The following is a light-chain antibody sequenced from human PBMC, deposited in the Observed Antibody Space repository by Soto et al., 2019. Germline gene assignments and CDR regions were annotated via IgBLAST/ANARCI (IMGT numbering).Light chain of an antibody. J-gene: IGKJ1*01. V-gene: IGKV3-11*01. CDR1: QSVGSY. CDR2: DAS. CDR3: QQRSNWPWT. Sequence: EIVLTQSPATLSLSPGERATLSSRASQSVGSYLAWYQQKPGRAPRLLIYDASNRATGIPARFSGGGSGTDFALTISRLEPEDFAVYYCQQRSNWPWTFGQGTKVEIK.